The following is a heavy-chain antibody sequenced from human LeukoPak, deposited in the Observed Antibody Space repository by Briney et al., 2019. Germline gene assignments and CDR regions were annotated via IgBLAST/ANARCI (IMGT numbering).Heavy chain of an antibody. CDR3: ASLYDSSGYGYYYMDV. D-gene: IGHD3-22*01. CDR1: GGSFSGYY. CDR2: IYYSGST. J-gene: IGHJ6*03. Sequence: SETLSLTCAVYGGSFSGYYWSWIRQPPGKGLEWIGYIYYSGSTNYNPSLKSRVTISVDTSKNQFSLKLSSVTAADTAVYYCASLYDSSGYGYYYMDVWGKGTTVTVSS. V-gene: IGHV4-34*01.